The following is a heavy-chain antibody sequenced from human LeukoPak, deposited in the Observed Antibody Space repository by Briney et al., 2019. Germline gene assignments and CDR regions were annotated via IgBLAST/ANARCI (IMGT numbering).Heavy chain of an antibody. D-gene: IGHD3-22*01. CDR2: ITPIFGTA. CDR1: GGTFSRFT. V-gene: IGHV1-69*13. J-gene: IGHJ4*02. CDR3: AREWGLESSGYYYAY. Sequence: SVKVSCTASGGTFSRFTISWVRQAPGQGFEWMGGITPIFGTANFAQKFQGRVSITADGSTSTAFMELSSLRSEDTAVYYCAREWGLESSGYYYAYWGQGTLVTVSS.